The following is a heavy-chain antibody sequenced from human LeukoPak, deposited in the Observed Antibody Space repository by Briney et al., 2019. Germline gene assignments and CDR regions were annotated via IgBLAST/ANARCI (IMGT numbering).Heavy chain of an antibody. CDR2: IYYSGST. Sequence: SETLSLTCSVSGGSITSTYYWGWIRQPPGKGLEWIGYIYYSGSTNYNPSLKSRVTISVDTSKNQFSLKLSSVTAADTAVYYCARDWGSSWAYLGGNWFDPWGQGTLVTVSS. D-gene: IGHD6-13*01. CDR3: ARDWGSSWAYLGGNWFDP. J-gene: IGHJ5*02. V-gene: IGHV4-59*01. CDR1: GGSITSTYY.